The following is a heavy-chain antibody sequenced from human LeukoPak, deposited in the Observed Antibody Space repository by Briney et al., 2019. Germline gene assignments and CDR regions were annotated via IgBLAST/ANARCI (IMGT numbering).Heavy chain of an antibody. CDR2: ISAYNGNT. CDR1: GYTFTSYG. V-gene: IGHV1-18*01. J-gene: IGHJ4*02. CDR3: ARRGLYYYDDSLYYFDY. Sequence: ASVKVSCKASGYTFTSYGISWVRQAPGQGLEWMGWISAYNGNTNYAQKLQGRVTMTTDTSTSTAYMELRSLRSDDTAVYYCARRGLYYYDDSLYYFDYWGQGTLVTVSS. D-gene: IGHD3-22*01.